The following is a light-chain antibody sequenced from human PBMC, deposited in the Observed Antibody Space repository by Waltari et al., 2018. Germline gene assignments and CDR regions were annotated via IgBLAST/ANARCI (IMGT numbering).Light chain of an antibody. J-gene: IGLJ2*01. CDR2: DVS. CDR1: SSDVGGYDY. V-gene: IGLV2-14*03. Sequence: QSALTQPASVSGSPGQSITISCTGTSSDVGGYDYVSWYQQHPGKAPKLMVYDVSYRPSGVSNRFSGSKSGNTASLTISGLQAEHESDYYCSSYTTSSTLVFGGGTKLTVL. CDR3: SSYTTSSTLV.